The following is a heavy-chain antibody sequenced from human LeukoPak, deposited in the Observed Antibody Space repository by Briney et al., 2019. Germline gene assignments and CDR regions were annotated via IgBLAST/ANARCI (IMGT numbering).Heavy chain of an antibody. J-gene: IGHJ6*02. D-gene: IGHD3-3*01. CDR1: GGSFSGYY. CDR2: INHSGST. V-gene: IGHV4-34*01. Sequence: SETLSLTCAVYGGSFSGYYWSWIRQTPGKGLEWIREINHSGSTNYNPSLKSRVTISVDTSKNQFSLKLSSVTAADTAVYYCATDLRFLEWLRPGYYYGMDVWGQGTTVTVSS. CDR3: ATDLRFLEWLRPGYYYGMDV.